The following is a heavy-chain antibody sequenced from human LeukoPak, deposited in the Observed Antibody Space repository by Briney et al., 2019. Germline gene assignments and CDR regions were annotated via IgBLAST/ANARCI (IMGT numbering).Heavy chain of an antibody. CDR2: ISAYNGNT. J-gene: IGHJ4*02. CDR3: ARWEYCSSSSCYDESETFDY. CDR1: GYTFTSSG. D-gene: IGHD2-2*01. Sequence: GASVKVSCKASGYTFTSSGISWVRQAPGQGLEWMGWISAYNGNTNYAQKYQGRVTMTTDTSTSTAYMELRSLRSDDTAIYYCARWEYCSSSSCYDESETFDYWGQGTLVTVSS. V-gene: IGHV1-18*01.